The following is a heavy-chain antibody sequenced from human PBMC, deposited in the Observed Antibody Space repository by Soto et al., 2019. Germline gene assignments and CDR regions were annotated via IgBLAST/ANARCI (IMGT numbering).Heavy chain of an antibody. V-gene: IGHV3-66*01. D-gene: IGHD4-17*01. CDR3: ARNVPVTTLGY. CDR2: IYSTGNT. CDR1: GVTVSNNY. J-gene: IGHJ4*02. Sequence: EVKLVESGGGLVQLGGSLRLSCAASGVTVSNNYMTWVRQAPGKGLELVSSIYSTGNTFYADSVKGRFTISRDNSKNTLYLQMNSLRVEDTAVYYCARNVPVTTLGYWGQGTLVTVSS.